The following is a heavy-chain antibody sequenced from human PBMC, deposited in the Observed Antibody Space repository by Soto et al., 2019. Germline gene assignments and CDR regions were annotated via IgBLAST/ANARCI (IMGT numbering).Heavy chain of an antibody. Sequence: PGGSLRLSCAASGFTFDDYAMHWVRQAPGKGLEWVSGISWNSGSIGYADSVKGRFTISRDNAKNSLYLQMNSLRAEDTALYYCAASVTGSSRLKYYYGSGSYYNFQHWGQGTLVTVSS. CDR3: AASVTGSSRLKYYYGSGSYYNFQH. CDR2: ISWNSGSI. CDR1: GFTFDDYA. D-gene: IGHD3-10*01. V-gene: IGHV3-9*01. J-gene: IGHJ1*01.